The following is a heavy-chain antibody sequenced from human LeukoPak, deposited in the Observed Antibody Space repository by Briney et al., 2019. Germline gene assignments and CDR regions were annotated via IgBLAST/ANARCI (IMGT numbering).Heavy chain of an antibody. CDR1: GFTFRRNA. Sequence: GGSLRLSCAASGFTFRRNAMTWARQAPGKGLEWVSTITGSAESAYYADSVKGRFSISRDNSKNTLHLQLKSLRAEDTAVYYYAKDESSGYYYLDSWGQGTLVTVSS. J-gene: IGHJ5*01. V-gene: IGHV3-23*01. CDR2: ITGSAESA. CDR3: AKDESSGYYYLDS. D-gene: IGHD3-22*01.